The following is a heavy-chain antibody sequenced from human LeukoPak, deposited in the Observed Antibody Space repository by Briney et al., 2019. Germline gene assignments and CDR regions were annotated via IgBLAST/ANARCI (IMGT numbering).Heavy chain of an antibody. CDR3: ARWKQGYSYYMTTWNDY. J-gene: IGHJ4*02. CDR1: GGSISSGSYY. D-gene: IGHD5-18*01. V-gene: IGHV4-31*03. Sequence: PSQTLSLTCTVAGGSISSGSYYWSWIRQHPGKCLEWIGYIYYTGSTYYNPSLKSRVTISVDTSKNQFSLKLSSVTAADTAVYYCARWKQGYSYYMTTWNDYWGQGTLVTVSS. CDR2: IYYTGST.